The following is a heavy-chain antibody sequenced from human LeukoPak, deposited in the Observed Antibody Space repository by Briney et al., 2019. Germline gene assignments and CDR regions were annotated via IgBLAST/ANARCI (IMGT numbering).Heavy chain of an antibody. CDR1: GYTFTSYG. J-gene: IGHJ5*02. Sequence: ASVKDSCKASGYTFTSYGISWVRQAPGQGLEWMGWISAYNGNTNYAQKLQGRVTMTTDTSTSTAYMELRSLRSDDTAVYYCARADYGDYSTWFDPWGQGTLVTVSS. CDR3: ARADYGDYSTWFDP. CDR2: ISAYNGNT. D-gene: IGHD4-17*01. V-gene: IGHV1-18*01.